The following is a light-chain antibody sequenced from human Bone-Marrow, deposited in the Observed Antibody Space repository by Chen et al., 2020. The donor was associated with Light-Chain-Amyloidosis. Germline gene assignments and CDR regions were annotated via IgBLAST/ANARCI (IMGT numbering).Light chain of an antibody. CDR3: QQYYSTPYT. J-gene: IGKJ2*01. Sequence: DIVMTQSPDSLAVSLGERATINCKSSESLLYRSNNKNYLGWYQQKPGRSPKLLMYWASTRESGVPDRFSGRGSGTDFTLTISSLQAEDVAVYYCQQYYSTPYTFGQGTKLEIQ. CDR2: WAS. CDR1: ESLLYRSNNKNY. V-gene: IGKV4-1*01.